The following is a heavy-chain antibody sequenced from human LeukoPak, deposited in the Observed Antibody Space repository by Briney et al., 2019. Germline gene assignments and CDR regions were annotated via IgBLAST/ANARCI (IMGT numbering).Heavy chain of an antibody. CDR1: GSTFSSYA. CDR3: AKTTAKGIAVAGSGYYFDY. Sequence: GGSLRLSCAASGSTFSSYAMSWVRQAPGKGLEWVSAISGSGGSTYYADSVKGRFTISRDNSKNTLYLQMNSLRAEDTAVYYCAKTTAKGIAVAGSGYYFDYWGQGTLVTVSS. V-gene: IGHV3-23*01. J-gene: IGHJ4*02. D-gene: IGHD6-19*01. CDR2: ISGSGGST.